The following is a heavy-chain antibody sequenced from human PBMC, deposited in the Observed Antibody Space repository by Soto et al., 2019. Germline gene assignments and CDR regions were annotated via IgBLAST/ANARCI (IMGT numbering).Heavy chain of an antibody. CDR1: GFTFSSYA. V-gene: IGHV3-23*01. J-gene: IGHJ4*02. Sequence: TGGSLRLSCAASGFTFSSYAMYWVRQAPGKGLEWVSLIGGSGANTFYADSLKGRFTISRDNSKNTLYLQMNTLRAEDTAVYYCARRAYCSSTSCYQYFDYWGQGTLVTVSS. CDR3: ARRAYCSSTSCYQYFDY. CDR2: IGGSGANT. D-gene: IGHD2-2*01.